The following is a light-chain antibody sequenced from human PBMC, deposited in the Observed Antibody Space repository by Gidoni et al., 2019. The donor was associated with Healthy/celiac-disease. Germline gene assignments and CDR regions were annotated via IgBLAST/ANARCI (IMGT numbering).Light chain of an antibody. CDR2: GNS. J-gene: IGLJ2*01. CDR1: SSNIGAGYD. CDR3: QSYDSSLSGRGV. V-gene: IGLV1-40*01. Sequence: QSVLTLPPSVSAAPRLSFTISCTGSSSNIGAGYDVHWYQQLPGTAPKLLIYGNSNRPSGVPDRFSGSKSGTSASLAITGLKAEDEADYYCQSYDSSLSGRGVFGGGTKLTVL.